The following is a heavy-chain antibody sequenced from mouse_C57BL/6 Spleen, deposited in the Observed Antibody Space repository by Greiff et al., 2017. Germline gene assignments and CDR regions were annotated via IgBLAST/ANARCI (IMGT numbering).Heavy chain of an antibody. CDR1: GYTFTSYW. J-gene: IGHJ1*03. CDR3: TREGVLVGLRYFDV. CDR2: IYPGNSDT. Sequence: VQLQQSGTVLARPGASVKMSCKTSGYTFTSYWMHWVKQRPGQGLEWIGAIYPGNSDTSYNQKFKGKAKLTAVTSASTAYMERSSLTNEDSAVYYCTREGVLVGLRYFDVWGTGTTVTVSS. V-gene: IGHV1-5*01. D-gene: IGHD2-14*01.